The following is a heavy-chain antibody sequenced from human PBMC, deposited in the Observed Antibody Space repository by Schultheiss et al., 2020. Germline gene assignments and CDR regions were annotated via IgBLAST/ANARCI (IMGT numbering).Heavy chain of an antibody. CDR3: AKESYCSSTSCADYYYYGMDV. J-gene: IGHJ6*02. CDR1: GGSFSGYS. V-gene: IGHV4-30-2*01. D-gene: IGHD2-2*01. CDR2: IYHSGST. Sequence: SQTLSLTCAVYGGSFSGYSWSWIRQPPGKGLEWIGYIYHSGSTYYNPSLKSRVIISVDRSKNQFSLKLSSVTAADTAVYYCAKESYCSSTSCADYYYYGMDVWGQGTTVTVSS.